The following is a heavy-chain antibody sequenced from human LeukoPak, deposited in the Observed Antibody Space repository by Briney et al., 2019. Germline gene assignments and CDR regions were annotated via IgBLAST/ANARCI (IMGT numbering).Heavy chain of an antibody. CDR1: GYTFTSYY. V-gene: IGHV1-46*01. J-gene: IGHJ3*02. D-gene: IGHD2-2*01. CDR3: ARAEDCSSTSCSPGDAFDI. CDR2: INPSGGST. Sequence: ASVKVSCKASGYTFTSYYMRWVRQAPGQGLEWMGIINPSGGSTSYAQKFQGRVTMTRDMSTSTVYMELSSLRSEDTAVYYCARAEDCSSTSCSPGDAFDIWGQGTIVTVSS.